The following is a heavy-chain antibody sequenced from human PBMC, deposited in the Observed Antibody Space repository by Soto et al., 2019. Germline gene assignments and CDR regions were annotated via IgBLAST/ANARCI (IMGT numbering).Heavy chain of an antibody. Sequence: DVQLLESGGGLVQPGGSLRLSCAASGFTFSGSAFSWVRQAPGKGLEWVSAISGSGGNTYYADSVKGRFTISRDNSKNTLFLQMNILRAEDTAVYYCARGRDGYYPMGGYWGQGTLVTVSS. V-gene: IGHV3-23*01. D-gene: IGHD1-26*01. CDR2: ISGSGGNT. J-gene: IGHJ4*02. CDR1: GFTFSGSA. CDR3: ARGRDGYYPMGGY.